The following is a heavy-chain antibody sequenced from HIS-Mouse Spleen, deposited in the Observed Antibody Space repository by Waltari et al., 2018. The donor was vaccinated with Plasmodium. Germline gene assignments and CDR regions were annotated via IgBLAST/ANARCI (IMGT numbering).Heavy chain of an antibody. CDR1: GGSFSGYY. D-gene: IGHD3-10*01. J-gene: IGHJ4*02. V-gene: IGHV4-34*01. CDR2: INHRGST. CDR3: ASSGSGSYYY. Sequence: QVQLQQWGAGLLKPSETLSLTCAVYGGSFSGYYWSWIRQPPGKGLEWIGEINHRGSTKYNPSLKSRVTISVDTSKNQFSLKLSSVTAADTAVYYCASSGSGSYYYWGQGTLVTVSS.